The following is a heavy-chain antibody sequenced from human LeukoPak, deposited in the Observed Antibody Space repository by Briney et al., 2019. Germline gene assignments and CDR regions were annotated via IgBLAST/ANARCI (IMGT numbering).Heavy chain of an antibody. J-gene: IGHJ5*02. CDR3: ARAVNQYCSGRTCSGFENNWFDP. D-gene: IGHD2-15*01. Sequence: PGGSLRLSCAASGFTFSSYSIHWVRQAPGKGLEWVAVISYDGGNQYYADSVKGRFTISRDNSKNTLYLQMNSLRAEDTAVYYCARAVNQYCSGRTCSGFENNWFDPWGQGTLVTVSS. V-gene: IGHV3-30*04. CDR2: ISYDGGNQ. CDR1: GFTFSSYS.